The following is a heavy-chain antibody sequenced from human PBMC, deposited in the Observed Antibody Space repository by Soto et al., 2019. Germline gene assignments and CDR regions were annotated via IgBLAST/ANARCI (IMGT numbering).Heavy chain of an antibody. CDR1: GFTVSSDY. Sequence: GGSLRLSCAASGFTVSSDYMTWVRQAPGKGLEWVSVIYSDGSTYYADSVKGRFTISRDNSKNTLYLQMNSLRAEDTALYYCTTDSYSTMIVVRFDYWGQGTLVTVSS. CDR3: TTDSYSTMIVVRFDY. D-gene: IGHD3-22*01. CDR2: IYSDGST. V-gene: IGHV3-66*01. J-gene: IGHJ4*02.